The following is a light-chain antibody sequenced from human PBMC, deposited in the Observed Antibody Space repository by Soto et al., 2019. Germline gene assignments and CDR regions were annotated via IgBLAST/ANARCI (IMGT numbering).Light chain of an antibody. J-gene: IGKJ4*01. CDR3: QESYTAGLS. CDR2: AAA. CDR1: QNIKNS. Sequence: DIRLTQSPSSLSASVGDRVTITCRASQNIKNSLNWYQHQPGKAPKLLIYAAASLQRGVPSRFSGGGFRTDFTLTISSLQPEDFATYYCQESYTAGLSFGGGTKVDIK. V-gene: IGKV1-39*01.